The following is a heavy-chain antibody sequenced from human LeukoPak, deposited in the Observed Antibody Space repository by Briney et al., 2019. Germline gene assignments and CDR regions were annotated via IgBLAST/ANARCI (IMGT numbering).Heavy chain of an antibody. CDR3: ARAKLGGSGALGEWDY. Sequence: SETLSLTCTVSGYSISSGYYWGWIRQPPGKGLEWIGSIYHSGSTYYNPSLKSRVTISVDTSKNQFSLKLSSVTAADTAVYYCARAKLGGSGALGEWDYWGQGTLVTVSS. J-gene: IGHJ4*02. CDR2: IYHSGST. D-gene: IGHD3-10*01. V-gene: IGHV4-38-2*02. CDR1: GYSISSGYY.